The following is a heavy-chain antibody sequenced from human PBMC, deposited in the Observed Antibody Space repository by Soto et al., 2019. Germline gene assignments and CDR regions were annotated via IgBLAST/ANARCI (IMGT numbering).Heavy chain of an antibody. CDR1: GYTFTSYG. CDR3: ARDLAATGPVFDY. J-gene: IGHJ4*02. Sequence: QVHLVQSGAEVKKPGASVKVSCKTSGYTFTSYGISWVRQAPGQGLEWMGKISAYNGDTHFAQKFQDRVTMTTDSFTSTAYMELRSLRFDDTAVYYCARDLAATGPVFDYWGQGTLVTVSS. V-gene: IGHV1-18*04. D-gene: IGHD6-13*01. CDR2: ISAYNGDT.